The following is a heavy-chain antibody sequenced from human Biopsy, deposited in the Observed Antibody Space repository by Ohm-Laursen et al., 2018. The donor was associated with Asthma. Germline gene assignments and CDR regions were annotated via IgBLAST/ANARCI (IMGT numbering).Heavy chain of an antibody. CDR2: IYSGGGT. CDR3: ARGKTWGRSYYFDY. J-gene: IGHJ4*02. CDR1: GFAFDYYA. V-gene: IGHV3-66*02. Sequence: SLRLSCAASGFAFDYYAMSWVRQPPGKGLEWVSVIYSGGGTYYADSVKGRFTISRDNSKDTLYLQVNSLRGDDTAVYYCARGKTWGRSYYFDYWGQGTLVTVSS. D-gene: IGHD6-6*01.